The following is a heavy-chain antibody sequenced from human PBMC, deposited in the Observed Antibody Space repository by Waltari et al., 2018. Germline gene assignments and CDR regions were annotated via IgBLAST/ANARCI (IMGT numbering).Heavy chain of an antibody. Sequence: EVQLVQSGAEVKKPGESLKISCKGSGYSFTSYWIGWVRQMPGKGLEWMGILYPGDSYTRYRPSFQGQVTISAAKSISTAYLQWSSLKASDTAMYYCARRKLAAAAVPFDYWGQGTLVTVSS. CDR2: LYPGDSYT. D-gene: IGHD6-13*01. CDR3: ARRKLAAAAVPFDY. CDR1: GYSFTSYW. J-gene: IGHJ4*02. V-gene: IGHV5-51*03.